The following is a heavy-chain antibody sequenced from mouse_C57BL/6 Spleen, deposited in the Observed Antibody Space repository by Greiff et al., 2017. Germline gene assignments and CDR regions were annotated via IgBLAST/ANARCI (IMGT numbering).Heavy chain of an antibody. J-gene: IGHJ1*03. CDR2: IYPGSGST. D-gene: IGHD5-5*01. V-gene: IGHV1-55*01. Sequence: QVQLQQSGAELVKPGASVKMSCTASGYTFTSYWITWVKQRPGQGLEWIGDIYPGSGSTNYNEKFKSKATLTVDTSSSTAYLQLSSLTSEDSAVYYCATPPTYDEYFWYFDVWGTGTTVTVSS. CDR1: GYTFTSYW. CDR3: ATPPTYDEYFWYFDV.